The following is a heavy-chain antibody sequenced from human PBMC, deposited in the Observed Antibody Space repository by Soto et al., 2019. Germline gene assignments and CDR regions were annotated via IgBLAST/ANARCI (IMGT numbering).Heavy chain of an antibody. J-gene: IGHJ4*02. CDR1: GYTFTAYY. CDR2: INPNTGGT. D-gene: IGHD1-26*01. V-gene: IGHV1-2*02. Sequence: ASVKVSCKASGYTFTAYYIHWVRQAPGQGLEWVALINPNTGGTNSAQKFQGRVTMTRDTSISTAYLELSTLTSDDTAVYYCARDGHRSGDFCGQGTLVTVSS. CDR3: ARDGHRSGDF.